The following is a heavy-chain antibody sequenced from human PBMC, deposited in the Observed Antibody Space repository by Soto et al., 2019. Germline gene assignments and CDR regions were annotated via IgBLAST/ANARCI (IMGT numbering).Heavy chain of an antibody. CDR3: ARWDYYYGMYV. J-gene: IGHJ6*02. Sequence: SETLSLTSAVSGYSISRGYYWGWIRQPPGKGLEWIGSIYHSGSTYYNPSLTSRVTISVDTSKNQFSLKLSSVTAADTAVYYCARWDYYYGMYVWCQGTTVTVSS. V-gene: IGHV4-38-2*01. CDR1: GYSISRGYY. CDR2: IYHSGST.